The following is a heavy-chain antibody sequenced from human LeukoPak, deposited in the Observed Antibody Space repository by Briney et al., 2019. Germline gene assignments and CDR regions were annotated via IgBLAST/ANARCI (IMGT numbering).Heavy chain of an antibody. Sequence: PSETLSLTCTVSGASISSYYWSWIRQPAAKGLEWIRRIYSSGSTNYNPSLKSRVTMSVDTSKNQFSLKLSSVTAADTAVYYCARDRVDCSSTSCYYHFDYWGQGTLVTVSS. V-gene: IGHV4-4*07. J-gene: IGHJ4*02. CDR1: GASISSYY. CDR3: ARDRVDCSSTSCYYHFDY. D-gene: IGHD2-2*01. CDR2: IYSSGST.